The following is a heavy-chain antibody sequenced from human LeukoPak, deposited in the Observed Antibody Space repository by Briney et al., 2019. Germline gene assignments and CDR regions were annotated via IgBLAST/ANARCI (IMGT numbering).Heavy chain of an antibody. V-gene: IGHV4-39*07. D-gene: IGHD2-15*01. CDR2: VYYSGST. CDR3: ARDGGGYCSGGSCYFTHYFDY. CDR1: GGSISSSSYY. Sequence: PSETLSLTCAVSGGSISSSSYYWGWIRQPPGKGLEWIGSVYYSGSTYYNPSLKSRVTISVDTSKNQFSLKLSSVTAADTAVYYCARDGGGYCSGGSCYFTHYFDYWGQGTLVPV. J-gene: IGHJ4*02.